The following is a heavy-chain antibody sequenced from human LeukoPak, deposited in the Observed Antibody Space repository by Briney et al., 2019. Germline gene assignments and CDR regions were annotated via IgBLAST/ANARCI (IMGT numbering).Heavy chain of an antibody. V-gene: IGHV3-66*01. D-gene: IGHD6-6*01. J-gene: IGHJ6*02. CDR2: IYSGGST. Sequence: GGSLRLSCAASGFTVSSNYMSWVRQAPGKGLEWVSVIYSGGSTYYADSVKGRFTISRDNSKNTLYLQMNSLRAEDTAVYYCATKGIAARLDIWGQGTTVTVSS. CDR3: ATKGIAARLDI. CDR1: GFTVSSNY.